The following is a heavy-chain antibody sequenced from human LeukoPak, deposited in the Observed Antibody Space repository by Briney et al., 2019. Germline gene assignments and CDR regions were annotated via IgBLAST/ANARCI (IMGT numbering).Heavy chain of an antibody. V-gene: IGHV3-20*04. CDR2: ISWNGGST. Sequence: GGSLTLSCAASGFKFDDYGMTWVRQAPGEGLEWVSGISWNGGSTNYGDSVKGRFTISRDNAKNSLYLQMNSLRAEDTAVYYCARGGNYCSSTSCYGPLMDVWGKGTTVTVSS. CDR1: GFKFDDYG. D-gene: IGHD2-2*01. CDR3: ARGGNYCSSTSCYGPLMDV. J-gene: IGHJ6*03.